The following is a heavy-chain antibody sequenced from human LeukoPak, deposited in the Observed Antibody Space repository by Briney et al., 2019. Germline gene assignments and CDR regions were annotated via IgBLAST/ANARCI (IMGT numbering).Heavy chain of an antibody. CDR1: GGSISSSTTYY. J-gene: IGHJ4*02. Sequence: SETLSLTCTVSGGSISSSTTYYWGGIRQPPGKGLEWIGNIYCSGSTYNNPSLKSRVTISVDTSKNQFSLDLSSMTAADTSVDFCARGYDYSGTSPFDYWGQGTLVTVSS. V-gene: IGHV4-39*01. D-gene: IGHD4-23*01. CDR3: ARGYDYSGTSPFDY. CDR2: IYCSGST.